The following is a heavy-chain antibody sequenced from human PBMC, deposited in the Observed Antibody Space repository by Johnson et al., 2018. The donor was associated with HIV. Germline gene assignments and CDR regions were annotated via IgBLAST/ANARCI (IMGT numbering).Heavy chain of an antibody. Sequence: QVQLVESGGGLVKPGGSLRLSCAASGFTFSDYYMSWIRQAPGKGLEWVSYISRSGCTIYYADSVKGRFIISRDNAKNSLYLQMNSLRAEDTAVYYCATRDPTYRPGAFDLWGQGTMVTVSS. J-gene: IGHJ3*01. V-gene: IGHV3-11*04. CDR2: ISRSGCTI. CDR1: GFTFSDYY. D-gene: IGHD1-14*01. CDR3: ATRDPTYRPGAFDL.